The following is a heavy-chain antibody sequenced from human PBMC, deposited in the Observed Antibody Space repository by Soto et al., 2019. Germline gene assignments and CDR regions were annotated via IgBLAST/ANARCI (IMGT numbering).Heavy chain of an antibody. CDR3: GRALPRVGAFEI. CDR2: ISSSSSYI. Sequence: GRSLRLSCAASGFPFSSYSMNWFRQAPGKGPDWVSSISSSSSYIYYADSVKGRFTISRDNAKNSLYLQVNSLRAEDTAVYYCGRALPRVGAFEIWGQGTMVTHSS. CDR1: GFPFSSYS. D-gene: IGHD3-10*01. V-gene: IGHV3-21*01. J-gene: IGHJ3*02.